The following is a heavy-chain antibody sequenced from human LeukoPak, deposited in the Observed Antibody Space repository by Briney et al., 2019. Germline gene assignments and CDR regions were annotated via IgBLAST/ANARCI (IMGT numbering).Heavy chain of an antibody. CDR3: ARSRIAARHTYFDY. J-gene: IGHJ4*02. Sequence: PSETLSLTCTVSGGSISSSSYYWGWIRQPPGKGLEWIGSIYYSGSTYYNPSLKSRVTISVDTSKNQFSLKLSSVTAADTAVYYCARSRIAARHTYFDYWGQGTLVTVSS. D-gene: IGHD6-6*01. CDR2: IYYSGST. CDR1: GGSISSSSYY. V-gene: IGHV4-39*07.